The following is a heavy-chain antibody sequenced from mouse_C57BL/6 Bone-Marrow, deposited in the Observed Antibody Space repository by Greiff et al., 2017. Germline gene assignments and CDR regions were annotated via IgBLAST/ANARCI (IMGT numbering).Heavy chain of an antibody. CDR2: INPYNGGT. J-gene: IGHJ3*01. CDR1: GYTFTDYY. D-gene: IGHD2-3*01. Sequence: VQLQQSGPVLVKPGASVKMSCKASGYTFTDYYMNWVKQSHGKSLEWIGVINPYNGGTSYNQKFKGKATLTVDKSSSTAYMELNSLTSEDSAVYYCASGRWLLPFAYWGQATLGTVSA. CDR3: ASGRWLLPFAY. V-gene: IGHV1-19*01.